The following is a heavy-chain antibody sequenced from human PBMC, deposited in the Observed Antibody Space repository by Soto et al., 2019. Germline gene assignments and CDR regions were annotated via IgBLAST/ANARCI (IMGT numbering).Heavy chain of an antibody. CDR3: AKDGGFLEWLPSSFDY. D-gene: IGHD3-3*01. V-gene: IGHV4-61*01. CDR1: GGSVSSGSYY. J-gene: IGHJ4*02. CDR2: IYYSGST. Sequence: PSETLSLTCTVSGGSVSSGSYYWSWIRQPPGKGLEWIGYIYYSGSTNYNPSLKSRVTISVDTSKNQFSLKLSSVTAADTAVYYCAKDGGFLEWLPSSFDYWGQGTLVTVSS.